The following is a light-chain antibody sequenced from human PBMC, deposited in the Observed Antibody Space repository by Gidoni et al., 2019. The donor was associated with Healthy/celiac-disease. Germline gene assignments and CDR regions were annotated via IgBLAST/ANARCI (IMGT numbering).Light chain of an antibody. J-gene: IGKJ2*01. CDR2: AAS. CDR3: QQSYSTPRT. V-gene: IGKV1-39*01. CDR1: HGISSY. Sequence: DIQIAHSPSSLSASVGDGVTITCRARHGISSYLNWYQQKPGKAPKLLIYAASSLHSGVPSRFSGSGSGTDFTLTISSLQPEDFAMYYCQQSYSTPRTFGQGTKLEIK.